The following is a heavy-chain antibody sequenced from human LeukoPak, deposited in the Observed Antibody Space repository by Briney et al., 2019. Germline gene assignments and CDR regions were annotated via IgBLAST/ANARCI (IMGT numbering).Heavy chain of an antibody. CDR3: ARDRNGVGATPTGGLDY. CDR1: GYSFTSHY. CDR2: INPSGGST. J-gene: IGHJ4*02. D-gene: IGHD1-26*01. V-gene: IGHV1-46*01. Sequence: GASVKVSCKASGYSFTSHYMHWVRQAPGQGLEWMGIINPSGGSTSYAQKFQGRVTMTRDMSTSTVYMELSSLRSEDTAVYYCARDRNGVGATPTGGLDYWGQGTLVTVSS.